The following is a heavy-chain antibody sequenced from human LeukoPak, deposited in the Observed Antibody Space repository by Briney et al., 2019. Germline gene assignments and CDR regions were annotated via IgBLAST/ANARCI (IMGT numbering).Heavy chain of an antibody. CDR2: INPSGGST. CDR1: GYTFTSYY. D-gene: IGHD2-2*01. V-gene: IGHV1-46*01. CDR3: ARGDIVVVPAAPNYYYGMDV. J-gene: IGHJ6*02. Sequence: ASVKVSCKAAGYTFTSYYMHWVRQAPGQGLEWMGIINPSGGSTSYAQKFQGRVTMTRDTSTSTVYMELSSLRSEDTAVYYCARGDIVVVPAAPNYYYGMDVWGQGTTVTVSS.